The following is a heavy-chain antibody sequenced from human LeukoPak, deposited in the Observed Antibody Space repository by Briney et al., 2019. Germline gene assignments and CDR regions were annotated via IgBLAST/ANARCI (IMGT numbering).Heavy chain of an antibody. V-gene: IGHV4-39*01. CDR3: ARHIGGVDYH. J-gene: IGHJ1*01. D-gene: IGHD2-8*01. Sequence: SETLSLTCTVSGFSISSNSYYWGWIRQPPGKGLEWIVSIYYGGITYYNPSLDSRATISVDTSKKQFSLMLSSVTAADTAFYYSARHIGGVDYHWCQGPLAPVSS. CDR1: GFSISSNSYY. CDR2: IYYGGIT.